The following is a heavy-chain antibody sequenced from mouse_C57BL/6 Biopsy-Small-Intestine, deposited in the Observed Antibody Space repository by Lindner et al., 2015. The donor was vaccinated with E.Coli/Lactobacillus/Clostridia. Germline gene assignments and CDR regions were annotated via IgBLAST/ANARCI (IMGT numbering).Heavy chain of an antibody. CDR1: GFTFNTYA. CDR2: IRSRSGNYAT. J-gene: IGHJ3*01. Sequence: VQLQESGGGLVQSKGSLKLSCAASGFTFNTYAMHWVRQAPGKGLEWVARIRSRSGNYATSYADSVKDRFTISRDDSRNMFYLQMNNLKTEDTAMYYCVRALYYGNPAWFGYWGQGTLVTVSA. D-gene: IGHD2-1*01. V-gene: IGHV10-3*01. CDR3: VRALYYGNPAWFGY.